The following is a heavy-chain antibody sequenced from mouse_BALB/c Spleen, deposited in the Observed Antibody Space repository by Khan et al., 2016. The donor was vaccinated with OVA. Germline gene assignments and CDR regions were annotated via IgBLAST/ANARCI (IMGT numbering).Heavy chain of an antibody. Sequence: EVQLVESGGGLVRPGGSLKLSCAASGFSFSSYSMSWVRQTPGKRLQWVATIGSGGTYTYYPDSVRGRFTISRDNANNTLYLQMSSLKSEDTAMYYCARHRGYYGSTPYFDYWGQGTTLTVSS. CDR3: ARHRGYYGSTPYFDY. D-gene: IGHD1-1*01. CDR2: IGSGGTYT. CDR1: GFSFSSYS. V-gene: IGHV5-9-3*01. J-gene: IGHJ2*01.